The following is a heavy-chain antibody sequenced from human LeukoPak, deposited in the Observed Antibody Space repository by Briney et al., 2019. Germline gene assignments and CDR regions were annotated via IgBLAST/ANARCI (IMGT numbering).Heavy chain of an antibody. Sequence: GRSLRLSCAASGFTFDDYAMHWVRQAPGKGLEWVSGISWNSGSIGYADSVKGRFTISRDNAKNSLYLQMNSLRAEDTALYYCAKEHHDYYDSSGYYPPFWDYWGQGTLVTVSS. J-gene: IGHJ4*02. CDR2: ISWNSGSI. V-gene: IGHV3-9*01. CDR1: GFTFDDYA. CDR3: AKEHHDYYDSSGYYPPFWDY. D-gene: IGHD3-22*01.